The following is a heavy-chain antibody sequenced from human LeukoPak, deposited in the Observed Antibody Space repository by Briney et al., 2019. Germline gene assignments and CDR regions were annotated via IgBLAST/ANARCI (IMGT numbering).Heavy chain of an antibody. CDR3: ARGQVGGYCSSTSCYRLFDY. Sequence: GGSLRLSCAASGFTLSSYSMNWVRQAPGKGLEWVSYISSSSSTIYYADSVKGRFTISRDNAKNSLYLQMNSLRAEDTAVYYCARGQVGGYCSSTSCYRLFDYWGQGTLVTVSS. J-gene: IGHJ4*02. D-gene: IGHD2-2*01. V-gene: IGHV3-48*01. CDR1: GFTLSSYS. CDR2: ISSSSSTI.